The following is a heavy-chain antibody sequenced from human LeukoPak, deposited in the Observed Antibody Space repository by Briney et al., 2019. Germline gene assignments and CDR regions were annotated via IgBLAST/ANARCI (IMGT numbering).Heavy chain of an antibody. Sequence: PGGSLRLSCAASGFTVTSNYMFWVRQAPGKGLEWVSVIYSGGSTNYADSVKGRFTISRDNSKNTVYLQMNSLRVEDTAVYYCARGPGGSGSWSNCDYWGQGTLVTVSS. J-gene: IGHJ4*02. V-gene: IGHV3-66*01. CDR3: ARGPGGSGSWSNCDY. CDR1: GFTVTSNY. D-gene: IGHD6-13*01. CDR2: IYSGGST.